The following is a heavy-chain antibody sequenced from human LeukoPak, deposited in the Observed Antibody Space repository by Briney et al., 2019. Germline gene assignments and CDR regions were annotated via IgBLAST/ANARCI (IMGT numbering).Heavy chain of an antibody. D-gene: IGHD5-18*01. CDR1: TFTFIPGW. CDR3: ASLDSAHPSGVH. Sequence: GGSLRLSCEASTFTFIPGWMSWVRQAPGKGLEWVAMMKRDGSEKLYVDSVRGRFTISRDNAKNSLYLQMDSLRDEDSALYYCASLDSAHPSGVHWGQGTLVTVSS. J-gene: IGHJ4*02. V-gene: IGHV3-7*01. CDR2: MKRDGSEK.